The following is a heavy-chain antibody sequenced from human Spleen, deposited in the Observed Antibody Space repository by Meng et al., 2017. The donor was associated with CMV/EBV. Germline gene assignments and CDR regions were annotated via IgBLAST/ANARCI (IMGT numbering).Heavy chain of an antibody. V-gene: IGHV1-69*05. J-gene: IGHJ6*02. CDR2: IIPIFGTA. CDR3: ARDASTYYDFWSGYYTWDYYYGMDV. Sequence: SVKVSCKASGGTFSSYAISWVRQAPGQGLEWMGGIIPIFGTANYAQKFQGRVTITTDESTSTAYMELSSLRSEDTAVYYCARDASTYYDFWSGYYTWDYYYGMDVWGQGTTVTVSS. D-gene: IGHD3-3*01. CDR1: GGTFSSYA.